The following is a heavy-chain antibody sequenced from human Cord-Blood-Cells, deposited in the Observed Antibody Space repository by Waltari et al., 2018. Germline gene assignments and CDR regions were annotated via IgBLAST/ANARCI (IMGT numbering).Heavy chain of an antibody. CDR1: GGSFSGYY. V-gene: IGHV4-34*01. D-gene: IGHD7-27*01. CDR2: INTSGST. J-gene: IGHJ4*02. Sequence: QVQLQQWGAGLLKPSETLSLTCAVYGGSFSGYYWSWIRQPPGKGLEWIGEINTSGSTNYNPSLKSRGTISVDTSKNQFSLKLSSVTAADTAVYYCARPSSGYYCDYWGQGTLVTVSS. CDR3: ARPSSGYYCDY.